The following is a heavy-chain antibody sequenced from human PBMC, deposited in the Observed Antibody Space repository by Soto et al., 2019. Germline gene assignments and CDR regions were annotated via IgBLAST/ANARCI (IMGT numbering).Heavy chain of an antibody. CDR2: IYHSGST. D-gene: IGHD6-6*01. V-gene: IGHV4-30-2*01. Sequence: PSETLSLTCAVSGGSISSGGYSWSWIRQPPGKGLERIGYIYHSGSTYYNPSLKSRVTISVDRSKNQFSLKLSSVTAADTAVYYCARDSGSSSSEAGTDYYYYYGMDVWGQGTTVTVSS. J-gene: IGHJ6*02. CDR1: GGSISSGGYS. CDR3: ARDSGSSSSEAGTDYYYYYGMDV.